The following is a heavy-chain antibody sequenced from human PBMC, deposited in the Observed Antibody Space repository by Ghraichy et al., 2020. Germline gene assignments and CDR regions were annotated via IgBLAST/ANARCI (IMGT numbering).Heavy chain of an antibody. D-gene: IGHD6-19*01. V-gene: IGHV4-31*03. J-gene: IGHJ6*02. Sequence: SETLSLTCTVSGGSISSGGYYWSWIRQHPGKGLEWIGDIHYSGSTYYNPSLKSRVSISVDTSKNQFSLRLRSVTAADTAVYYCARGKGGGSGWRPYYSYPMDVWGQGTTVTVSS. CDR1: GGSISSGGYY. CDR3: ARGKGGGSGWRPYYSYPMDV. CDR2: IHYSGST.